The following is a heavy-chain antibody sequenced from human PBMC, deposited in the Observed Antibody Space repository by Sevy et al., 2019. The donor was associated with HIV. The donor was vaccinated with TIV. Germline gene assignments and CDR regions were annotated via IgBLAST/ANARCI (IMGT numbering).Heavy chain of an antibody. CDR2: IWYDGSNK. J-gene: IGHJ4*02. CDR3: ARADYYYDSSGPSFYYFDY. V-gene: IGHV3-33*01. D-gene: IGHD3-22*01. Sequence: GGSLRLSCAASGFTFSSYGMHWVRQAPGKGLEWVAVIWYDGSNKYYADSVKGRFTISRDTSKNTLYLQMNSLRAKDTAVYYCARADYYYDSSGPSFYYFDYWGQGTLVTVSS. CDR1: GFTFSSYG.